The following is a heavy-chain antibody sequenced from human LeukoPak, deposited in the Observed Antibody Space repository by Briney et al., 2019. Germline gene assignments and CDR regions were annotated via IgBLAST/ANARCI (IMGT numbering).Heavy chain of an antibody. CDR2: ISWNSDNI. D-gene: IGHD4-11*01. J-gene: IGHJ4*02. CDR3: ARDRNTFDY. V-gene: IGHV3-9*01. CDR1: GFTFHDYA. Sequence: GRSLRLSCAASGFTFHDYAMHWARQAPGKGLEWVSSISWNSDNIGYADSVKGRFTISRDNAKNTLYLQMNSLRAEDTAVYYCARDRNTFDYWGQGTLVTVSS.